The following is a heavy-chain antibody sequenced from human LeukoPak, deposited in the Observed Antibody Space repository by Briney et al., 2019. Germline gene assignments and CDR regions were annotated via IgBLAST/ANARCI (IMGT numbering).Heavy chain of an antibody. CDR2: IYYSGST. CDR1: GYSISSGYY. CDR3: ATTTGGITMVRGVHDY. J-gene: IGHJ4*02. D-gene: IGHD3-10*01. Sequence: PSETLSLTCTVSGYSISSGYYWGWIRPPPGKGLEWIGSIYYSGSTYYNPSLKSRVTISVDTSKNQFSLKLSSVTAADTAVYYCATTTGGITMVRGVHDYWGQGTLVTVSS. V-gene: IGHV4-38-2*02.